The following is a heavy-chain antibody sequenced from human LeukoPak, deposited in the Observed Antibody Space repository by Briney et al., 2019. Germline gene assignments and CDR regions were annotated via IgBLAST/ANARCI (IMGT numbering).Heavy chain of an antibody. Sequence: GRSLRLSCTTSGFTFGDYAMSWVRQAPGKGLEWVANIKQDGSEKYYVDSVKGRFTISRDNAKNSLYLQMNSLRAEDTAVFYCARDGTYTDYDPDFDIWGQGTLVTVSS. CDR2: IKQDGSEK. D-gene: IGHD5-12*01. CDR3: ARDGTYTDYDPDFDI. J-gene: IGHJ4*02. V-gene: IGHV3-7*04. CDR1: GFTFGDYA.